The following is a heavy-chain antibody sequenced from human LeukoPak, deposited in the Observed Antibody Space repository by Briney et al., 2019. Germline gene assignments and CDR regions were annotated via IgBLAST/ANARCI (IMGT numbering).Heavy chain of an antibody. D-gene: IGHD3-16*02. J-gene: IGHJ4*02. CDR1: GFTFISYW. CDR2: IKQDGSEK. V-gene: IGHV3-7*01. CDR3: ARDNRDWSTFGGVIVRPFFDY. Sequence: GGSLRLSCAASGFTFISYWMSWVRQAPGKGLEWVANIKQDGSEKYYVDSVKGRLTISRDNAKNSLYLQMNSLRAEDTAVYYCARDNRDWSTFGGVIVRPFFDYWGQGTLVTVSS.